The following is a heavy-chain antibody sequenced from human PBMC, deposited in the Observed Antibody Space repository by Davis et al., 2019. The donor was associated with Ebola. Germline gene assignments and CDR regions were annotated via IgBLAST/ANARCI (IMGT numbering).Heavy chain of an antibody. CDR1: GYTFTSYG. J-gene: IGHJ6*02. V-gene: IGHV1-18*01. CDR2: ISAYNGNT. Sequence: ASVKVSCKASGYTFTSYGISWVRQAPGQGLEWMGWISAYNGNTNYAQKLQGRVTMTRDTSISTAYMELSRLRSDDTAVYYCARGPATIFGVVYTNYYGIDVWGQGTTVTVSS. D-gene: IGHD3-3*01. CDR3: ARGPATIFGVVYTNYYGIDV.